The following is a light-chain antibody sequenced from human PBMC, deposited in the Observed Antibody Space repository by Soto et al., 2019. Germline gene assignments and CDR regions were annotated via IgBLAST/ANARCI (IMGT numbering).Light chain of an antibody. J-gene: IGLJ2*01. CDR2: SNN. CDR1: RSNIGSNT. V-gene: IGLV1-44*01. Sequence: QSVLTQPPSASGTHGQRVTISCSGSRSNIGSNTVNWYQQLPGTAPKLLIYSNNQRPSGVPDRFSGSKSGTSASLAISGLQSEDEADYYCAAWDDSLNGVVFGGRTKLTVL. CDR3: AAWDDSLNGVV.